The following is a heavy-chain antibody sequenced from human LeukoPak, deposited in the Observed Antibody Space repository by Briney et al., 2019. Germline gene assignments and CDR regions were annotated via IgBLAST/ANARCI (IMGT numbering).Heavy chain of an antibody. CDR2: INPNSGGT. Sequence: ASVKVSCKASGYTFTGYYMHWVRQAPGQGLEWMGWINPNSGGTNYAQKFQGRVTMTRDTSISTAYMELSRLRSDDTAVYYCAREGEYFYSRGYYYYMDVWGKGTTVTVSS. V-gene: IGHV1-2*02. CDR3: AREGEYFYSRGYYYYMDV. D-gene: IGHD3-9*01. CDR1: GYTFTGYY. J-gene: IGHJ6*03.